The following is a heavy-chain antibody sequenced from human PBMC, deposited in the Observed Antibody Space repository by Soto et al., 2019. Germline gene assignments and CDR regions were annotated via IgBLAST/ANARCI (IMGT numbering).Heavy chain of an antibody. D-gene: IGHD6-6*01. CDR1: GGSFSGYY. Sequence: SATLSLTCAVYGGSFSGYYWSWIRQPPGKGLEWIGEINHSGSTNYNPSLKSRVTISVDTSKNQFSLKLSSVTAADTAVYYCARRGSSLWGQGTLVNVSS. V-gene: IGHV4-34*01. J-gene: IGHJ4*02. CDR2: INHSGST. CDR3: ARRGSSL.